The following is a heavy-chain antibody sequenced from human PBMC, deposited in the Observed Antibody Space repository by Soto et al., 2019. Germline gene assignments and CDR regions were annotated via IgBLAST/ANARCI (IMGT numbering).Heavy chain of an antibody. D-gene: IGHD3-22*01. CDR1: GYTFTGYY. V-gene: IGHV1-2*04. CDR2: INPNSGGT. CDR3: ARVGYYDSSGYYSTNDAFDI. J-gene: IGHJ3*02. Sequence: ASVKVSCKASGYTFTGYYMHRVRQAPGQGLEWMGWINPNSGGTNYAQKFQGWVTMTRDTSISTAYMELSRLRSDDTAVYYCARVGYYDSSGYYSTNDAFDIWGQGTMVTVSS.